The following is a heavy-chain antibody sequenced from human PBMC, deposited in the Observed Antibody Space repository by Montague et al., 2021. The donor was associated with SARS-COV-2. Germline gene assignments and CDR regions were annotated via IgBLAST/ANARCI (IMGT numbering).Heavy chain of an antibody. D-gene: IGHD2-21*02. CDR3: ARELEDDVTASWALDM. J-gene: IGHJ3*02. V-gene: IGHV3-13*01. CDR2: IGRGFNT. CDR1: GFTFSTSD. Sequence: SLRLSCAASGFTFSTSDFHWVRQGRGRGLEWVSAIGRGFNTYYEESVRGRFTIIRDNARNSLILQMNSLTVGDTAVYYCARELEDDVTASWALDMWGQGTTVTVSS.